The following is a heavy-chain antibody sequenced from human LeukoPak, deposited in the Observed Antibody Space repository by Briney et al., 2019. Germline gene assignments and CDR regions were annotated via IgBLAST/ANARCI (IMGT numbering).Heavy chain of an antibody. CDR3: ATERGGADTAMGKGVGAFDI. CDR2: IIPIFGTA. D-gene: IGHD5-18*01. J-gene: IGHJ3*02. Sequence: GSSVKVSCRASGGTFSSYAISWVRQAPGQGLEWMGGIIPIFGTANYAQKFQGRVTITADESTSTAYMELSSLRSDDTAVYYCATERGGADTAMGKGVGAFDIWGQGTMVTVSS. CDR1: GGTFSSYA. V-gene: IGHV1-69*01.